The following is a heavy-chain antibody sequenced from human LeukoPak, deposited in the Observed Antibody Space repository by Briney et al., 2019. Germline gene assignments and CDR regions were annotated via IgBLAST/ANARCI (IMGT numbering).Heavy chain of an antibody. CDR1: GGTFSSYA. Sequence: ASVKVSCKASGGTFSSYAISWVRQAPGQGLEWMGRIIPIFGIANYAQKFQGRVTITADKSTSTAYMELSSLRSEDTAVYYCARSSGWSLNWFDPWGQGTLVTVSS. CDR3: ARSSGWSLNWFDP. J-gene: IGHJ5*02. D-gene: IGHD6-19*01. V-gene: IGHV1-69*04. CDR2: IIPIFGIA.